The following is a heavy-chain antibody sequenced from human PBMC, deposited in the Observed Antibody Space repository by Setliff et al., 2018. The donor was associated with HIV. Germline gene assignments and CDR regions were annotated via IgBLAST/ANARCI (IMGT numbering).Heavy chain of an antibody. CDR1: GYNFTDYD. J-gene: IGHJ6*02. V-gene: IGHV1-8*02. CDR3: ARISQLLDYAMDV. Sequence: ASVKVSCKASGYNFTDYDINWVRQATGQGLEWMGWMNPNNGNTGYAEKFQGRVTMTRDTSISTAYMELSSLRSDDTAVYYCARISQLLDYAMDVWGQGTTVTVSS. D-gene: IGHD6-13*01. CDR2: MNPNNGNT.